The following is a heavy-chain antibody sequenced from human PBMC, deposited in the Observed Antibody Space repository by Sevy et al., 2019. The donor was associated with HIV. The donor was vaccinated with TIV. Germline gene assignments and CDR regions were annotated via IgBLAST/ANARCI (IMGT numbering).Heavy chain of an antibody. CDR2: INPSGGST. V-gene: IGHV1-46*01. J-gene: IGHJ5*01. Sequence: ASVKVSCKASGYTFTSYYMHWVRQAPGQGLEWMGIINPSGGSTSYAQKFQGRVTMTRDTSTSTVYMELSSLRTEGTAVYYCARGGVVVVAATNWFDSWGQGTLVTVSS. CDR1: GYTFTSYY. D-gene: IGHD2-15*01. CDR3: ARGGVVVVAATNWFDS.